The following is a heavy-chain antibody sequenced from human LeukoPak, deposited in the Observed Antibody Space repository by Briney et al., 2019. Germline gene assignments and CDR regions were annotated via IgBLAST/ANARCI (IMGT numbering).Heavy chain of an antibody. D-gene: IGHD4-17*01. CDR3: AKGRGDPFYYFDC. CDR1: GFTFSTYA. V-gene: IGHV3-23*01. CDR2: ISGSGGIT. Sequence: PGGSLRLSCAASGFTFSTYAMRWVRQAPGKGLEWVSSISGSGGITFYADTVKGRFTISRDNSKNTPYLQMDSLRAEDTAVYYCAKGRGDPFYYFDCWGQGTLVTVSS. J-gene: IGHJ4*02.